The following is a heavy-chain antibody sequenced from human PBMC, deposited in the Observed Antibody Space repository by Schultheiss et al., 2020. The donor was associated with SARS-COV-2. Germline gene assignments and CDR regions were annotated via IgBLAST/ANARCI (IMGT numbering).Heavy chain of an antibody. CDR2: ISHDGSII. CDR3: VRDHRWSFDS. V-gene: IGHV3-30-3*01. D-gene: IGHD2-15*01. J-gene: IGHJ4*02. CDR1: GFTFSNYA. Sequence: GGSLRLSCAASGFTFSNYAMHWVRQAPGKGLEWVAVISHDGSIIFYADSVQGRFTISRDNAKNSLSLQMNSLRDEDTAVYYCVRDHRWSFDSWGQGTLVTVSS.